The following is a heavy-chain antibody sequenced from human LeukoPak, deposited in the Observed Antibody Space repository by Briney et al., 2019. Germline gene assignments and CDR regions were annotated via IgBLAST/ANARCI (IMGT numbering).Heavy chain of an antibody. CDR2: ISYDGSNK. V-gene: IGHV3-30*18. J-gene: IGHJ5*02. CDR1: GFTFSSYG. CDR3: AKSWFDP. Sequence: GGSLRLSCIASGFTFSSYGMHWVRQAPGKGLEWVAVISYDGSNKYYADSVKGRFTISRDNSKNTLYLQMNSLRAEDTAVYYCAKSWFDPWGQGTLVTVSS.